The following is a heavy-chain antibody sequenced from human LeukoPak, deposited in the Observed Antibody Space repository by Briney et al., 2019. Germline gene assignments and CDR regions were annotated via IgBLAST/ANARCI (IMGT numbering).Heavy chain of an antibody. CDR3: ARVTYGSSPDYYYYYYMDV. Sequence: SETLSLTCTVSGGSISSYYWSWIRQPPGKGLDWIGYIYYSGSTNYNPSLKSRVTISVDTSKNQFSLKLSSVTAADTAVYYCARVTYGSSPDYYYYYYMDVWGKGTTVTVSS. D-gene: IGHD6-13*01. J-gene: IGHJ6*03. V-gene: IGHV4-59*01. CDR1: GGSISSYY. CDR2: IYYSGST.